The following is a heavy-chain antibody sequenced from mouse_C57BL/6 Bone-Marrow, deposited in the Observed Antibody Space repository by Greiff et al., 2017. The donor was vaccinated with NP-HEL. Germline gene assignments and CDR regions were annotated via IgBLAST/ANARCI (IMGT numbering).Heavy chain of an antibody. Sequence: EVQRVESGEGLVKPGGSLKLSCAASGFTFSSYAMSWVRQTPEKRLEWVAYISSGGDYIYYADTVKGRFTISRDNARNTLYLQMSSLKSEDSAMYYCTFYYGSSYGGYWYFDVWGTGTTVTVSS. J-gene: IGHJ1*03. V-gene: IGHV5-9-1*02. D-gene: IGHD1-1*01. CDR1: GFTFSSYA. CDR3: TFYYGSSYGGYWYFDV. CDR2: ISSGGDYI.